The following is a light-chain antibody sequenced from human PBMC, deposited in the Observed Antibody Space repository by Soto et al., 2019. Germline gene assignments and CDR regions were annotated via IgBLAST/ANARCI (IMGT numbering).Light chain of an antibody. J-gene: IGLJ1*01. CDR2: EVT. CDR1: SSNIGAGYD. V-gene: IGLV1-40*01. CDR3: NSYTTLSNRV. Sequence: QSVLTQPPSVSGAPGQRVTISCTGSSSNIGAGYDVHWYQQLSGGAPKLLIYEVTNRPSGVSNRFSGSKSGNTASLTISGLQAEDEANYYCNSYTTLSNRVFGTGTKVTVL.